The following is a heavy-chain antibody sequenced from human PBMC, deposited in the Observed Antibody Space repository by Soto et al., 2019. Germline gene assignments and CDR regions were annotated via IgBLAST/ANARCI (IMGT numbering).Heavy chain of an antibody. CDR1: GFTFSSYG. V-gene: IGHV3-30*18. CDR3: AKVPGIAVAGRQSRYHDY. Sequence: PGGSLRLSCAASGFTFSSYGMHWVRQAPGKGLEWVAVISYDGSNKYYADSVKGRFTISRDNSKNTLYLQMNSLRAEDTAVYYCAKVPGIAVAGRQSRYHDYWGQGTLVTVSS. D-gene: IGHD6-19*01. J-gene: IGHJ4*02. CDR2: ISYDGSNK.